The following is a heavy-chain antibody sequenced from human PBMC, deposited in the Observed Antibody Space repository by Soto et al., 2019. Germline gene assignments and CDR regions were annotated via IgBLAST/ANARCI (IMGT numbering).Heavy chain of an antibody. V-gene: IGHV1-69*13. J-gene: IGHJ5*02. CDR3: AGLGSHYYYDSSGYYNWFDP. D-gene: IGHD3-22*01. CDR1: GGTFSSYA. Sequence: ASVKVSCKASGGTFSSYAISWVRQAPGQGLEWMGGIIPIFGTANYAQKFQGRVTITADESTSTAYMELSSLRSEDTAVYYCAGLGSHYYYDSSGYYNWFDPWGQGTLVTVSS. CDR2: IIPIFGTA.